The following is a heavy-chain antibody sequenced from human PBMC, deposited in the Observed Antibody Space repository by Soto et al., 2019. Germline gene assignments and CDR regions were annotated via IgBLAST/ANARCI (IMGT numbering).Heavy chain of an antibody. CDR3: TRVFPPHRDYGYGWFDP. J-gene: IGHJ5*02. CDR1: GFTFGDYA. CDR2: IRSKAYGGTT. D-gene: IGHD4-17*01. V-gene: IGHV3-49*03. Sequence: GGSLRLSCTASGFTFGDYAMSWFRQAPGKGLEWVGFIRSKAYGGTTEYAASVKGRFTISRDDSKSIAYLQMNSLKTEDTAVYYCTRVFPPHRDYGYGWFDPWGQGTLVTVSS.